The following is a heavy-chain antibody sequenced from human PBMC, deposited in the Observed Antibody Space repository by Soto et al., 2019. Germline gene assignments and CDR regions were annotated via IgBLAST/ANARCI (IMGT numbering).Heavy chain of an antibody. CDR1: GFTFSSYS. CDR3: AREKVVTPDNWFDP. J-gene: IGHJ5*02. CDR2: ISSSSTI. D-gene: IGHD2-21*02. V-gene: IGHV3-48*02. Sequence: GGSLRLSCAASGFTFSSYSMNWVRQAPGKGLEWVSYISSSSTIYYADSVKGRFTISRDNAKNSLYLQMNSLRDEDTAVYYCAREKVVTPDNWFDPWGQGTLVTVSS.